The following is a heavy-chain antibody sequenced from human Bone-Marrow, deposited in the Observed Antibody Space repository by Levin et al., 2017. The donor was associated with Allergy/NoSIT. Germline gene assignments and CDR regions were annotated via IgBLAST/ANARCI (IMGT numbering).Heavy chain of an antibody. CDR3: ARDLFPTYISSASYFFYGLDV. CDR1: GYTLNAYY. CDR2: CNPDTGAT. D-gene: IGHD2-21*01. Sequence: GESLKISCKASGYTLNAYYMHWVRQAPGQGLEWMGWCNPDTGATNLAEKFQGRLNMTWDTSTSTAYLALNSLTSDDTALYFFARDLFPTYISSASYFFYGLDVWGQGTSLTVSS. J-gene: IGHJ6*02. V-gene: IGHV1-2*02.